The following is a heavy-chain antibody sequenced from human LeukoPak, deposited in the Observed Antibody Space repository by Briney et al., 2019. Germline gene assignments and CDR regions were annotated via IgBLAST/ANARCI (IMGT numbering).Heavy chain of an antibody. CDR3: ARSNHYYGSGSYYKGWSYFDY. J-gene: IGHJ4*02. CDR1: GFTFSSYE. D-gene: IGHD3-10*01. Sequence: QAGGSLRLSSAASGFTFSSYEMNWVRQAPGTGLEWVSYISSSGSTIYYADSVKGRFTISRDNAKNSLYLQMNSLRAEDTAVYYCARSNHYYGSGSYYKGWSYFDYWGQGTLVTVSS. CDR2: ISSSGSTI. V-gene: IGHV3-48*03.